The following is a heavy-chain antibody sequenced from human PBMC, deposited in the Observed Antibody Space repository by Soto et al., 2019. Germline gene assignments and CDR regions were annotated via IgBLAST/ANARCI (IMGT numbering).Heavy chain of an antibody. CDR1: GYTFTSYG. CDR2: ISAYNGNT. CDR3: ARVGTMIGRYYGMDV. Sequence: QVQLVQSGAEVKKPGASVKVSCKASGYTFTSYGISWVRQAPGQGLEWMGWISAYNGNTNYAQKLQGRVTMTTDTSXXTAYMELRSLRSDDTAVYYCARVGTMIGRYYGMDVWGQGTTVTVSS. J-gene: IGHJ6*02. V-gene: IGHV1-18*01. D-gene: IGHD3-22*01.